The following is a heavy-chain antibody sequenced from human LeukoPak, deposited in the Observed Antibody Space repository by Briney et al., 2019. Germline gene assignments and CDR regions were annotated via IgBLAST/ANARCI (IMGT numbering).Heavy chain of an antibody. D-gene: IGHD5-18*01. Sequence: PGGSLRLSCTASGFTFGDYAMSWVRQAPGKGLEWVSAISGSGGSTYYADSVKGRFTISRDNSKNTLYLQMNSLRAEDTAVYYCAKPRYSYGYDLDPWGQGTLVTVSS. CDR1: GFTFGDYA. CDR3: AKPRYSYGYDLDP. CDR2: ISGSGGST. V-gene: IGHV3-23*01. J-gene: IGHJ5*02.